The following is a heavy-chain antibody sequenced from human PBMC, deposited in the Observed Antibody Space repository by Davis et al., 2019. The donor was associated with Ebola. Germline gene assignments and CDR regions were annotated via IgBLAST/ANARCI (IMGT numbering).Heavy chain of an antibody. V-gene: IGHV3-7*01. CDR3: AKVSYFAWAVDY. CDR2: IHQDGSVQ. D-gene: IGHD3-9*01. J-gene: IGHJ4*02. CDR1: GFSFSSSW. Sequence: PGGLRLPCVASGFSFSSSWVTWVRQAPGKGLEWVANIHQDGSVQYYVDSVKGRFTISRDNAKNSVYLQMNSLRAEDTAVYYCAKVSYFAWAVDYWGQGTLVTVSS.